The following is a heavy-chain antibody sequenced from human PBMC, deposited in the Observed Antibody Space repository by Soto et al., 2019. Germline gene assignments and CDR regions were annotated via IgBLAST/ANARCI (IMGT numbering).Heavy chain of an antibody. CDR1: GFTFSSYS. CDR3: ARDRYGDYVADI. V-gene: IGHV3-48*01. Sequence: PGGSRRLSCAASGFTFSSYSMNWVRQAPGKGLEWVSYISSSSSTIYYADSVKGRFTISRDNAKNSLYLQMNSLRAEDTAVYYCARDRYGDYVADIWGQGTMVTVSS. J-gene: IGHJ3*02. D-gene: IGHD4-17*01. CDR2: ISSSSSTI.